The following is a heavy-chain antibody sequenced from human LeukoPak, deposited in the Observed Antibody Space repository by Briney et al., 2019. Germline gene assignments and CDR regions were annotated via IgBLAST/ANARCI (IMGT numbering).Heavy chain of an antibody. D-gene: IGHD4-17*01. CDR2: IGTYNGNT. J-gene: IGHJ4*02. CDR1: GGTFSSYG. CDR3: ARGNYGDLDY. V-gene: IGHV1-18*01. Sequence: ASVKVSCKASGGTFSSYGISWVRQAPGQGLEWMGWIGTYNGNTNYAQKLQGRVTMTTDTSTSTAYMELRSLRSDDTAVYYCARGNYGDLDYWGQGTLVSASS.